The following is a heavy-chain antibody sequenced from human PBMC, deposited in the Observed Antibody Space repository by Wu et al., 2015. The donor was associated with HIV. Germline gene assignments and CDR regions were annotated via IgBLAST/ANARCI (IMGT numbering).Heavy chain of an antibody. Sequence: QVQLVQSGAEVKKPGASVMVSCKASGYTFTDYYMYWVRQAPGQGLEWMGWINPNRGGTKYAQKFRGRVTMTRDTSISTVSMELSSLTSDDTAVYYCAREGGTTGPNFNYYNYMDVWGTGTTVTVSS. CDR1: GYTFTDYY. D-gene: IGHD1-1*01. CDR3: AREGGTTGPNFNYYNYMDV. V-gene: IGHV1-2*02. CDR2: INPNRGGT. J-gene: IGHJ6*03.